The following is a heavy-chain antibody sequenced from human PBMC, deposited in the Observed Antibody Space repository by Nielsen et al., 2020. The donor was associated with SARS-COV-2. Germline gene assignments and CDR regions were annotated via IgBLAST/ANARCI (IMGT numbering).Heavy chain of an antibody. J-gene: IGHJ3*02. CDR3: ARGFDI. CDR2: VHESGTT. V-gene: IGHV4-59*01. Sequence: SETLSLTCAVSGGSIRDYYWSWIRQPPGKGLEWIGYVHESGTTIYNPSLKSRVTISLDTSKSQFFLKLKSVTAADRAVYYCARGFDIWGQGTMVTVSS. CDR1: GGSIRDYY.